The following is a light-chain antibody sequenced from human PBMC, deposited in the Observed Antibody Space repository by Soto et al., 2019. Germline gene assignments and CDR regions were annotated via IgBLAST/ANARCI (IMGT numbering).Light chain of an antibody. V-gene: IGKV1-6*01. CDR3: LQDYNYPRS. CDR2: AAS. J-gene: IGKJ1*01. Sequence: AIQMTQSPSSLSASVGDRVTITCRASQGIRNDLGWYQQKPGKAPKLLIYAASSLQSGVPSRFSGSGSCTDFTLIIISLQPEDFATYYCLQDYNYPRSFGQGTKVEIK. CDR1: QGIRND.